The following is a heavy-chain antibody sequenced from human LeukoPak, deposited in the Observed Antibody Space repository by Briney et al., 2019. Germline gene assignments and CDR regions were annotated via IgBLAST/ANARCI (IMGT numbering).Heavy chain of an antibody. CDR2: MYHSGSA. CDR3: ASIWFGDHGGWFDP. V-gene: IGHV4-4*09. Sequence: SETLSLTCTVSGGSIDSYFWTWIRQPPGKGLEFIGNMYHSGSASYNDSLKGRATISLGSSRKEFSLKLTSVTAADTAVYYCASIWFGDHGGWFDPWGQGTLVTVSS. CDR1: GGSIDSYF. J-gene: IGHJ5*02. D-gene: IGHD3-10*01.